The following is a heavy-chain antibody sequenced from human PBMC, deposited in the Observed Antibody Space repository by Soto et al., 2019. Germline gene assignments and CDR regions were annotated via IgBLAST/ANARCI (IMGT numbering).Heavy chain of an antibody. V-gene: IGHV4-38-2*02. CDR3: GRSTSGRNFDY. D-gene: IGHD5-12*01. CDR1: SSPINSRYY. Sequence: SETLSLTCTVSSSPINSRYYWGWIRQTPGKGLEWVASIYHIGSTHYNPSLKSRATISVDTSNNQFSLRLSSVNAADTAIYYCGRSTSGRNFDYWGQGTQVTVSS. J-gene: IGHJ4*02. CDR2: IYHIGST.